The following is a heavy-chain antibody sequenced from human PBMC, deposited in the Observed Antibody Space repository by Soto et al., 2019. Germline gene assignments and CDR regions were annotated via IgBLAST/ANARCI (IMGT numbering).Heavy chain of an antibody. CDR1: GYTFTGYY. D-gene: IGHD3-3*01. CDR3: ARVSRITIFGVVIIKGGMDV. V-gene: IGHV1-2*02. CDR2: INPNSGGT. Sequence: ASVKVSCKASGYTFTGYYMHWVRQAPGQGLEWMGWINPNSGGTNYAQKFQGRVTMTRDMSISTAYMELSSLRSEDTAVYYCARVSRITIFGVVIIKGGMDVWGQGTTVTRLL. J-gene: IGHJ6*02.